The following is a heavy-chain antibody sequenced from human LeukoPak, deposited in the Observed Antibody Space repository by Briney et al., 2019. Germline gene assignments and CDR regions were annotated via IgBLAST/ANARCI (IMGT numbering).Heavy chain of an antibody. CDR1: GFTFSSYG. Sequence: GGSLRLSCAASGFTFSSYGMHWVRQAPGKGLEWVAFIRYDGSNKYYADSVKGRFTISRDNSKNTLYLQMNSLRAEDTAVYYCAKDTYYYGSGSYSGAFDIWGQGTMVTVSS. D-gene: IGHD3-10*01. J-gene: IGHJ3*02. CDR3: AKDTYYYGSGSYSGAFDI. CDR2: IRYDGSNK. V-gene: IGHV3-30*02.